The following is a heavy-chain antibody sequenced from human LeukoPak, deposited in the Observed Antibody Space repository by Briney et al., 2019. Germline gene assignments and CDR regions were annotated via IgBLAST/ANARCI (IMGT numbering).Heavy chain of an antibody. Sequence: AAVKVSCKTSGYTFTTYYMHWVRQAPGQGLEWMGIINPSSGSTSYAQKFQGRVNMTRDTSTSTVYMELSSLRSEDTAIYYCARVLGAHRYGSIDHWGQGPLVTVSS. CDR2: INPSSGST. V-gene: IGHV1-46*01. J-gene: IGHJ4*02. CDR1: GYTFTTYY. D-gene: IGHD5-18*01. CDR3: ARVLGAHRYGSIDH.